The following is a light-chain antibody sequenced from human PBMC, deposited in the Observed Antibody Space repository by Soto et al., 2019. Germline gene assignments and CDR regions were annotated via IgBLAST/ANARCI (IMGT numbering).Light chain of an antibody. CDR3: QQYNTYPRT. V-gene: IGKV1-5*03. CDR2: KAS. CDR1: QSISTW. J-gene: IGKJ4*02. Sequence: DIQMTQSPSTLSASVGDRVTITCRASQSISTWLAWYQQKPGKAPKLLIYKASSLEGGVPSRFSGSGSGTEFSITVSSLQPDDFATYYCQQYNTYPRTFGGGTKVDIK.